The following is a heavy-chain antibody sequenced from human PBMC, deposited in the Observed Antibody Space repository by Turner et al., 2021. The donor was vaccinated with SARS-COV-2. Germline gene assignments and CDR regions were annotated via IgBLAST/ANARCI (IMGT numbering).Heavy chain of an antibody. CDR1: GFTFSSYG. V-gene: IGHV3-30*18. CDR2: ISYDGNNK. D-gene: IGHD4-4*01. CDR3: AKQLGLYSNPMYYFDY. Sequence: QVQLVESGGGVVQPGRALRLSCSASGFTFSSYGRHWVRQAPGKGLAWVAVISYDGNNKYYADSVKSRFTISRDNSKNTLYLQMNSLRAEDTAVYYCAKQLGLYSNPMYYFDYWGQGTLVTVSS. J-gene: IGHJ4*02.